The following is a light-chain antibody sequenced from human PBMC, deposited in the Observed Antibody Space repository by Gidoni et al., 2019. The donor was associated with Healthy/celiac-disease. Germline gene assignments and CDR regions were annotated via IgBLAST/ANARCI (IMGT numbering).Light chain of an antibody. CDR2: WAS. V-gene: IGKV4-1*01. Sequence: DLAMTQSPDSLAVSLGERATINCKSSQSVLYSSNNKTYLAWYQQKPGQPPKLLIYWASTRESGVPDRFSGSGSGTDFTLTIGSLQAEDVAVYYCQQYYSTPYTFGQGTKLEIK. CDR3: QQYYSTPYT. J-gene: IGKJ2*01. CDR1: QSVLYSSNNKTY.